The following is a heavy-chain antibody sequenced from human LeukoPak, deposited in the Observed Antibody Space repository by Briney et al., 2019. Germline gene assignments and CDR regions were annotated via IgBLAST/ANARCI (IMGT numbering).Heavy chain of an antibody. Sequence: PGGSLRLSCAASGFTFSSYWMHWVRQAPGKGLVWVSRINSDGSSTTYADSVKGRFTISRDNAKNTLYLQMNSLRAEDTAVYYCARDQDASSSSPPGWFDPWGQGTLVTVSS. CDR2: INSDGSST. J-gene: IGHJ5*02. D-gene: IGHD6-13*01. CDR1: GFTFSSYW. V-gene: IGHV3-74*01. CDR3: ARDQDASSSSPPGWFDP.